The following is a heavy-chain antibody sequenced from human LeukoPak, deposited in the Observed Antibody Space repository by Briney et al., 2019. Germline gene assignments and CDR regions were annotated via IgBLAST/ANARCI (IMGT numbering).Heavy chain of an antibody. V-gene: IGHV3-23*01. CDR1: GFTFSSYA. CDR3: AKDPLVRGLTYDN. Sequence: GGSLRLSCAASGFTFSSYAMSWVRQAPGRGLEWVSAISAGGGGTYYADSVKGRFTISRDNSKNTLYLQMNSLRAEDTAVYYCAKDPLVRGLTYDNWGQGTLVTVSS. CDR2: ISAGGGGT. D-gene: IGHD3-10*01. J-gene: IGHJ4*02.